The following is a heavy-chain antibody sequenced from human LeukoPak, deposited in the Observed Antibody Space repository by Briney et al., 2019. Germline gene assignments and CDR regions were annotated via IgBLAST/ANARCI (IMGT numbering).Heavy chain of an antibody. D-gene: IGHD1-26*01. Sequence: GGSLRLSCAASGFTFSSYAMSWVRQAPGKGLEWVSAISGSGGSTYYADSVKGRFTISRDNSKNTLYLQMNSLRAEDTAVYYCAKDLSIIVGATTYFDYWGQGTLVTVSS. J-gene: IGHJ4*02. CDR1: GFTFSSYA. CDR2: ISGSGGST. V-gene: IGHV3-23*01. CDR3: AKDLSIIVGATTYFDY.